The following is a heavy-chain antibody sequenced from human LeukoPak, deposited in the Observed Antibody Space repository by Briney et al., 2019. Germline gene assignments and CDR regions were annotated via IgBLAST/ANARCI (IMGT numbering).Heavy chain of an antibody. D-gene: IGHD2-21*01. V-gene: IGHV4-59*08. Sequence: SETLSLTCIVSGGSIGTYYWHWIRQPPGKGLEWIGFAYYSGTTTYSPSLKSRVTISVDTSKNQLSLKLSSVTAEDTAVYYCARRGGLGPFDVWGQGTMVTVS. CDR3: ARRGGLGPFDV. CDR2: AYYSGTT. CDR1: GGSIGTYY. J-gene: IGHJ3*01.